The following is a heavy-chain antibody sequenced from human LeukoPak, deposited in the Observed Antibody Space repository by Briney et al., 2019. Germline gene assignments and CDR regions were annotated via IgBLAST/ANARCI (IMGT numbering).Heavy chain of an antibody. V-gene: IGHV4-34*01. D-gene: IGHD2-15*01. CDR2: INHSGST. J-gene: IGHJ4*02. CDR3: ARLGCTAGSCYSYFDS. Sequence: SETLSLTCAVYGGSFRGYYWSWIRQPPGKGLEWIGEINHSGSTNYNPSLKSRVTISVDTSKNQFSLKLSSVTAADTAVYYCARLGCTAGSCYSYFDSWGQGTLVTVSS. CDR1: GGSFRGYY.